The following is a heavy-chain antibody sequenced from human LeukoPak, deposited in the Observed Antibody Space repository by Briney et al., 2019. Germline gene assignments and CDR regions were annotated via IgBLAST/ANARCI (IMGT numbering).Heavy chain of an antibody. J-gene: IGHJ4*02. V-gene: IGHV4-39*02. CDR2: IYYSGST. CDR3: ARDRWGYSYGGD. Sequence: SETLSLTCTFSGGSISSSSYSWGWLRQPPEKGLEWIGSIYYSGSTYYNPSLKSRVTISVDTSKNQFSLKLTSVTAADTALYYCARDRWGYSYGGDWGQGTLVTVSS. D-gene: IGHD5-18*01. CDR1: GGSISSSSYS.